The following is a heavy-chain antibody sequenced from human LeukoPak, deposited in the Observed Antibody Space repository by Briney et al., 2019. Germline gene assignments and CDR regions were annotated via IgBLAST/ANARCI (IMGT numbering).Heavy chain of an antibody. CDR3: AKGKYTNSSTFDY. Sequence: GGSLRLSCAASGFTFSSYAMSWVRQAPGKGLEWVSGISGSAGSTYYADSLMGRFTISRDNSKNTLYLQTNSLRAEDTAVYYCAKGKYTNSSTFDYWGQGTLVTVSS. CDR2: ISGSAGST. CDR1: GFTFSSYA. D-gene: IGHD6-6*01. J-gene: IGHJ4*02. V-gene: IGHV3-23*01.